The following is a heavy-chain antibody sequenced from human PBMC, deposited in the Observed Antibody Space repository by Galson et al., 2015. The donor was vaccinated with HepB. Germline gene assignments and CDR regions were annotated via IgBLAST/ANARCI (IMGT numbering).Heavy chain of an antibody. Sequence: SLRLSCAASGFTFGDYAMSWVRQAPGKGLEWVGFIRSKGYGGTTEYAASVKGRFTIPRDDSESIAYLQMNSLKTEDTAVYYCARTTVATPELDYWGQGTLVTVSS. CDR1: GFTFGDYA. D-gene: IGHD4-23*01. CDR2: IRSKGYGGTT. CDR3: ARTTVATPELDY. J-gene: IGHJ4*02. V-gene: IGHV3-49*04.